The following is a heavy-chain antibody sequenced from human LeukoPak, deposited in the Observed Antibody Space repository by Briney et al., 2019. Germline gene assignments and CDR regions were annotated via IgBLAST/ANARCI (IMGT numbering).Heavy chain of an antibody. J-gene: IGHJ4*02. CDR3: AMVRGVFENFDY. V-gene: IGHV5-51*01. D-gene: IGHD3-10*01. CDR1: GSRFTSYW. Sequence: GEPLQSSFQGSGSRFTSYWIGGGRRMPGKGLEGMGIIYPGESDTRYSPSFQGQVTISADKSISTAYLQWSSLKASDTAMYYCAMVRGVFENFDYWGQGTLVTVSS. CDR2: IYPGESDT.